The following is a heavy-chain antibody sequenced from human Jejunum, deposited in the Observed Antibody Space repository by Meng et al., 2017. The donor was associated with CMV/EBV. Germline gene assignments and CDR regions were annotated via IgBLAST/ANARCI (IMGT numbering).Heavy chain of an antibody. CDR3: AKFGVSGLDY. J-gene: IGHJ4*02. CDR2: IWSDGVKS. Sequence: SCAASGFIFRDYGMHWVRQAPGKGLEWVAIIWSDGVKSHYADSVKGRFTVSRDNSKNTLYLQMNSLRAEDTAVYYCAKFGVSGLDYWGQGTLVTVSS. D-gene: IGHD3-3*01. V-gene: IGHV3-30*02. CDR1: GFIFRDYG.